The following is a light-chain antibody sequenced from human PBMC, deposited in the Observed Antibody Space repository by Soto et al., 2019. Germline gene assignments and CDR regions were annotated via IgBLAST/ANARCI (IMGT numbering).Light chain of an antibody. CDR3: SSYAGSSIV. V-gene: IGLV2-8*01. CDR1: SSDVGGYNY. Sequence: LTQPPSASGSPGQSVAISCTGTSSDVGGYNYVSWYQQHPGKAPKLMIYEVNKRPSGVPDRFSGSKSGNTASLTVSGLQAEDEADYYCSSYAGSSIVFGTGTKVTVL. J-gene: IGLJ1*01. CDR2: EVN.